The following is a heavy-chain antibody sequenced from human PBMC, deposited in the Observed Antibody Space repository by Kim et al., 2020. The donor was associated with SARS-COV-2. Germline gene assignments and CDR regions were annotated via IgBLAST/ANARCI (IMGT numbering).Heavy chain of an antibody. CDR3: AREGGSFWGGMDV. Sequence: SETLSLTCTVSGGSISSYYWSWIRQPPGKGLEWIGYIYYSGSTNYNPSLKSRVTISVDTSKNQFSLKLSSVTAADTAVYYCAREGGSFWGGMDVWGQGTTVTVSS. D-gene: IGHD3-16*01. CDR2: IYYSGST. V-gene: IGHV4-59*01. CDR1: GGSISSYY. J-gene: IGHJ6*02.